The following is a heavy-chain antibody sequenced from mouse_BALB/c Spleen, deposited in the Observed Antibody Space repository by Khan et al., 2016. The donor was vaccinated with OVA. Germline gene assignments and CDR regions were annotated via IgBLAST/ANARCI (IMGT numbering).Heavy chain of an antibody. CDR3: ARVYGGDFDY. J-gene: IGHJ2*01. CDR2: ISYSGNT. Sequence: EVKLEESGPGLVKPSQSLSLTCTVTGYSITSDYAWNWIRQFPGNKLEWMGFISYSGNTNYNPSLKSRISITRDTTKNQFFLQLNSVTIEDTATYYCARVYGGDFDYWGQGTTLTVSS. CDR1: GYSITSDYA. V-gene: IGHV3-2*02. D-gene: IGHD1-1*01.